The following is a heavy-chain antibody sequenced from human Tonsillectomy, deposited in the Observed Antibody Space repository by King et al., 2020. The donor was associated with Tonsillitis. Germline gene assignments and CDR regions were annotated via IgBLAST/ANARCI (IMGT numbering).Heavy chain of an antibody. CDR2: IIGSGGST. V-gene: IGHV3-23*04. J-gene: IGHJ4*02. CDR3: AKAGFVDLGGWEDSSGYRFDY. Sequence: EVQLVESGGGLVQPGGSLRLSCAASGFTFSNYAMSWVRQAPGKGLEWVSAIIGSGGSTYYADSVKGRFTISRDNSKNTLYLQMNTLRADDTAVYYCAKAGFVDLGGWEDSSGYRFDYWGQGTLVTVSS. D-gene: IGHD3-22*01. CDR1: GFTFSNYA.